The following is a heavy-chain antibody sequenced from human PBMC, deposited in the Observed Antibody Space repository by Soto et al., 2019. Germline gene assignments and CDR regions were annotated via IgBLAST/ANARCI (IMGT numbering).Heavy chain of an antibody. Sequence: ASVKVSCKASGYTFTSYDINWVRQATGQGLEWMGWMNPNSGNTGYAQKFQGRVTMTRNTSISTAYMELSSLRSEDTAVYYCASFGVRATDAFDIWGQGTMVTVSS. D-gene: IGHD3-3*01. J-gene: IGHJ3*02. CDR3: ASFGVRATDAFDI. CDR1: GYTFTSYD. V-gene: IGHV1-8*01. CDR2: MNPNSGNT.